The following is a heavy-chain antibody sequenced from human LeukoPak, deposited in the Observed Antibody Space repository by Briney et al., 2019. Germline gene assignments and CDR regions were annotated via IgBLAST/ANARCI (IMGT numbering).Heavy chain of an antibody. CDR1: GGSMNSGSYY. V-gene: IGHV4-61*02. CDR3: ARGTMIRVDP. CDR2: IYTSGST. D-gene: IGHD3-10*01. Sequence: SETLSLTCTVSGGSMNSGSYYWRRIRQPAGKGLEWIGRIYTSGSTNYNPSLQSRVTISVDTSKNQFSLKLNSVTAADTAVYYCARGTMIRVDPWGQGTLVTVSS. J-gene: IGHJ5*02.